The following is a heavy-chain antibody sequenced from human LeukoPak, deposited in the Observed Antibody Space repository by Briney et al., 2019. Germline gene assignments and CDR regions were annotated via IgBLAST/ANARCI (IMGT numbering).Heavy chain of an antibody. Sequence: GGSLRLSCAASGFTFSSYGMHWVRQAPGKGLEWVAVISYDGSNKYYADSVKGRFTISRDNSKNTLYLQMNSLRAEDTAVYYWARERPMVRVVTPNYYYGMDVWGQGTTVTVSS. CDR1: GFTFSSYG. D-gene: IGHD3-10*01. V-gene: IGHV3-30*03. CDR2: ISYDGSNK. J-gene: IGHJ6*02. CDR3: ARERPMVRVVTPNYYYGMDV.